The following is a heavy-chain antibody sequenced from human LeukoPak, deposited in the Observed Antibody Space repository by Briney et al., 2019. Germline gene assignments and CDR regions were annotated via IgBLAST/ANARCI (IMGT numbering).Heavy chain of an antibody. Sequence: GGSRRLSCAASGFTFSSHAMTWVRQAPGKGLEWVSTISGSGSSTYYADSVKGRFTISRDNSKNTLYLQMNSLRAEDTAVYYCARASYCSGGICYYYYWGQGTLVTVSS. CDR3: ARASYCSGGICYYYY. J-gene: IGHJ4*02. CDR1: GFTFSSHA. V-gene: IGHV3-23*01. CDR2: ISGSGSST. D-gene: IGHD2-15*01.